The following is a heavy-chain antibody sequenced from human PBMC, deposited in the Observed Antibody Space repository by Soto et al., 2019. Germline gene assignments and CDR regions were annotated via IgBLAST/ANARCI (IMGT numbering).Heavy chain of an antibody. CDR2: ITGSGAST. D-gene: IGHD6-13*01. J-gene: IGHJ4*02. CDR1: GFTFSSYA. Sequence: EVQLLESGGGLVQPGGSLRLSCAASGFTFSSYAMSWVRQAPGKGLEWVSSITGSGASTYYADSMKGRFTISRDNSKNTLYLQMNSLRAEDTAVYYCASPRYSSSWYRIDYWGQGTLVTVSS. CDR3: ASPRYSSSWYRIDY. V-gene: IGHV3-23*01.